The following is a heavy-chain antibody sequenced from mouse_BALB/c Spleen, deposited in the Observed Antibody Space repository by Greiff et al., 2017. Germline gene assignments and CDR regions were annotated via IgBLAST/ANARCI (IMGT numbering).Heavy chain of an antibody. J-gene: IGHJ3*01. CDR2: IWAGGST. CDR1: GFSLTSYG. D-gene: IGHD2-4*01. V-gene: IGHV2-9*02. Sequence: VQLQQSGPGLVAPSQSLSITCTVSGFSLTSYGVHWVRQPPGKGLEWLGVIWAGGSTNYNSALMSRLSISKDNSKSQVFLKMNSLQTDDTAMYYCAREGLRGLGAWFAYWGQGTLVTVSA. CDR3: AREGLRGLGAWFAY.